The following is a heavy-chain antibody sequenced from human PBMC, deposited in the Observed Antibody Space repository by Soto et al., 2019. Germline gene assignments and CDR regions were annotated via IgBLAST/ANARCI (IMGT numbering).Heavy chain of an antibody. J-gene: IGHJ4*02. Sequence: TSETLSLTCAVYGGSFSGYYWSWIRQPPGKGLEWIGEINHSGSTNYNPSLKSRVTISVDTSKNQFSLKLSSVTAADTAVYYCARGSTSYSSSSGSFFDYRGQGTLVTVSS. CDR3: ARGSTSYSSSSGSFFDY. CDR1: GGSFSGYY. CDR2: INHSGST. V-gene: IGHV4-34*01. D-gene: IGHD6-6*01.